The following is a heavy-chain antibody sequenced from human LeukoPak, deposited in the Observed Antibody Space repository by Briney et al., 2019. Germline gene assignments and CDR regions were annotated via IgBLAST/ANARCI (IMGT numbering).Heavy chain of an antibody. CDR3: ARSRVATRSHYYYYGMDV. CDR2: IIPILGIA. D-gene: IGHD5-12*01. J-gene: IGHJ6*02. V-gene: IGHV1-69*04. Sequence: ASVTVSFKASGCTFRSYAISWVRQPPGQGHEWMGRIIPILGIANYAQKFQGRVTITADKSTSTAYMELSSLRSEDTAVYYWARSRVATRSHYYYYGMDVWGQGTTVTVSS. CDR1: GCTFRSYA.